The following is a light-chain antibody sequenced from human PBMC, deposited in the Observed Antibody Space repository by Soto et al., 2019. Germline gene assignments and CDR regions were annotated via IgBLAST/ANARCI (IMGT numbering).Light chain of an antibody. J-gene: IGKJ1*01. Sequence: EIVLTQSPATLSLSPGERATLSCRASQSINIYLAWYQQRPGQAPRLLIYNAFNRATDIPGRFRGSGSGTDFTLTISSLEPEDFAIYYCQQRYNWPRTFGQGTKVEIK. CDR1: QSINIY. CDR2: NAF. CDR3: QQRYNWPRT. V-gene: IGKV3-11*01.